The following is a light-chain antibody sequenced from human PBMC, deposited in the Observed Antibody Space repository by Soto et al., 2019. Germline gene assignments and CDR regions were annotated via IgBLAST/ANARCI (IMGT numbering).Light chain of an antibody. CDR3: QQFNVWPRT. Sequence: EIVMTQSPATLSVSPGGRATLSCRASQSVSDTLAWYQQKPGQAPRLLIYGASTRATGSPDRFSGSGSGTEFTLTISSLQSEDFAVYYCQQFNVWPRTFGQGTKVDIK. CDR2: GAS. V-gene: IGKV3-15*01. CDR1: QSVSDT. J-gene: IGKJ1*01.